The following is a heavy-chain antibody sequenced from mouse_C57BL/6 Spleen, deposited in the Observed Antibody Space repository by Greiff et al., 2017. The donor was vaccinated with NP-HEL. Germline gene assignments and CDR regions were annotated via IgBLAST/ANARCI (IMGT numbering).Heavy chain of an antibody. Sequence: VQLKESGPELVKPGDSVKISCKASGYSFTGYFMNWVMQSHGKSLEWIGRINPYNGDTFYNQKFKGKATLTVEKSTSTAHMELRSRTSEDSAVYYCARWGLSPFDYWGQGTTLTVSS. D-gene: IGHD2-4*01. V-gene: IGHV1-20*01. CDR3: ARWGLSPFDY. CDR2: INPYNGDT. CDR1: GYSFTGYF. J-gene: IGHJ2*01.